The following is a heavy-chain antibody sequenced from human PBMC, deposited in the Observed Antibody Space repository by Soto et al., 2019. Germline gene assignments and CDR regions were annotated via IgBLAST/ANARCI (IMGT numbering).Heavy chain of an antibody. CDR3: ARVGSHYYGSGSYYPLDY. D-gene: IGHD3-10*01. Sequence: QVQLVQSGAEVKKPGSSVKVSCKASGGTFSSYAISWVRQAPGQGLEWMGGIIPIFGTANYAQKFQGRVTITADESTSTAYMELSSLRPEDTAVYYCARVGSHYYGSGSYYPLDYWGQGTLVTVSS. J-gene: IGHJ4*02. V-gene: IGHV1-69*01. CDR1: GGTFSSYA. CDR2: IIPIFGTA.